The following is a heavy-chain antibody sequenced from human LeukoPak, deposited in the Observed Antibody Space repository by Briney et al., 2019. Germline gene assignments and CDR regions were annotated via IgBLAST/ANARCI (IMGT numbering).Heavy chain of an antibody. V-gene: IGHV4-39*07. CDR3: ARMKWELPYYFDY. CDR2: IYYSGST. CDR1: GGSISSSSYY. D-gene: IGHD1-26*01. Sequence: SETLSLTCTVSGGSISSSSYYWGWIRQPPGTGLEWIGSIYYSGSTYYNPSLKSRVTISVDTSKNQFSLKLSSVTAADTAVYYCARMKWELPYYFDYWGQGTLVTVSS. J-gene: IGHJ4*02.